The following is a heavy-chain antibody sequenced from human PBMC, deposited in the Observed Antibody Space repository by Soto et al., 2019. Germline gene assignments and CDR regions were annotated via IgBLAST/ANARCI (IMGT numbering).Heavy chain of an antibody. D-gene: IGHD3-10*01. CDR3: ARVGSGDSHNAFDI. V-gene: IGHV4-31*03. CDR1: GGSISSGGYY. CDR2: IYYSGST. J-gene: IGHJ3*02. Sequence: SSETLSLTCTVSGGSISSGGYYWSWIRQHPGKGLEWIGYIYYSGSTYYNPSLKSRVTISVDTSKNQFSLKLSSVTAADTAVYYCARVGSGDSHNAFDIWGQGTMVTVSS.